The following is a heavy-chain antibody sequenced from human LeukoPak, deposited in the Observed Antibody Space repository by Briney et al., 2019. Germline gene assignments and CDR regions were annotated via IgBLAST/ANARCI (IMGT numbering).Heavy chain of an antibody. CDR1: GGTFSIYT. V-gene: IGHV1-69*05. CDR2: IIPIFGTA. Sequence: AVKLSCKASGGTFSIYTISWVRRAPGQGLEWMGGIIPIFGTANYAQKFQGRGTITTDESTSTDSMEMSSLRSEDTAVYYCARVAVGDTLSAQSFDYWGQGTLVTVSS. CDR3: ARVAVGDTLSAQSFDY. J-gene: IGHJ4*02. D-gene: IGHD1-26*01.